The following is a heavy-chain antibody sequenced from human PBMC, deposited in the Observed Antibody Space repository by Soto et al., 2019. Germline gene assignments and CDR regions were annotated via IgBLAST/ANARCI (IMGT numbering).Heavy chain of an antibody. CDR2: IYSDGRT. Sequence: DVQLVETGGGLIQPGGSLRLSCAASGFIVSSSYMSWVRQAPGKGLEWVSVIYSDGRTYYADSVKGRFTIARDNSKNTLYLQMNSLSPEDTAVYYCARCSGWYGQCYFECWGQGTVVTVSS. D-gene: IGHD6-13*01. CDR1: GFIVSSSY. J-gene: IGHJ4*02. V-gene: IGHV3-53*02. CDR3: ARCSGWYGQCYFEC.